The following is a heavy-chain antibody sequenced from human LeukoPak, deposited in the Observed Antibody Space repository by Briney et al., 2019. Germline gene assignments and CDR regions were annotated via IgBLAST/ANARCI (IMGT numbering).Heavy chain of an antibody. V-gene: IGHV1-2*06. CDR3: ARDPFTGEHGDY. Sequence: ASVKVSCKASGYTFTGYYMHWVRQAPGQGLEWMGRINPSSGGTNYAQKFQGRVTMTRDTSISTAYMELSRLTSDDTAVYYCARDPFTGEHGDYWGQGTLVTVSS. J-gene: IGHJ4*02. CDR2: INPSSGGT. CDR1: GYTFTGYY. D-gene: IGHD7-27*01.